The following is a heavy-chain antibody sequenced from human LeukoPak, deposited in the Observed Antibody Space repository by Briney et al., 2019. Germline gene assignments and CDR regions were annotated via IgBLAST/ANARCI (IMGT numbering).Heavy chain of an antibody. CDR1: GFTFSSYA. J-gene: IGHJ4*02. CDR2: LKQDGSEE. V-gene: IGHV3-7*03. Sequence: PGGSQRLSCAASGFTFSSYAMHWVRQAPGKGLEWVANLKQDGSEEYYVDSVKGRFTISRDNAKNSLYLQMNSLRAEDTAMYYCARSSGWRNELDYWGQGTLVTVSS. D-gene: IGHD6-19*01. CDR3: ARSSGWRNELDY.